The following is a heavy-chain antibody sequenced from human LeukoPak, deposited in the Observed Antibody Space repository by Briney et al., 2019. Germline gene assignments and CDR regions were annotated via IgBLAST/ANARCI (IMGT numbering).Heavy chain of an antibody. Sequence: SETLSLTCTVSGGSISNKYWSWIRQPAGKGLECIGRIYTSGSTNYNPSLKSRVTISVDTSKNQFSLKLSSVTAADTAVYYCARDYRGVHCSSTSCFQWGQGTLVTVSS. V-gene: IGHV4-4*07. CDR3: ARDYRGVHCSSTSCFQ. J-gene: IGHJ4*02. CDR1: GGSISNKY. D-gene: IGHD2-2*01. CDR2: IYTSGST.